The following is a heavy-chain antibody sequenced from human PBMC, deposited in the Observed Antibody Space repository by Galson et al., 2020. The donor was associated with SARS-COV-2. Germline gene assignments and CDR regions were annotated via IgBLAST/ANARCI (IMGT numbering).Heavy chain of an antibody. J-gene: IGHJ6*03. D-gene: IGHD3-10*01. CDR2: ISHSGST. CDR1: GGSFSYYS. Sequence: SETLSLTCAVYGGSFSYYSWTWVRQPPGKGLEWIGEISHSGSTNYSPSLKSRVFMSVDTSKNQFSLKLSSVTAADTAVYYCARGGSRPIMAFDYYYFYMDVWGKGTTVTVSS. CDR3: ARGGSRPIMAFDYYYFYMDV. V-gene: IGHV4-34*01.